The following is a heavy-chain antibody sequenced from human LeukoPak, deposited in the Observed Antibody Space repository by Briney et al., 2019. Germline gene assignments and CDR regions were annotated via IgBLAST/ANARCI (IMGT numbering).Heavy chain of an antibody. CDR3: ARSRSMYCSSTSCYDDY. J-gene: IGHJ4*02. CDR2: ISAYNGNT. CDR1: GYTFTSYG. D-gene: IGHD2-2*01. V-gene: IGHV1-18*01. Sequence: GASVKVSCKASGYTFTSYGINWVRQAPGQGLEWMGWISAYNGNTNYAQKLQGRVTMTTDTSTSTAYMELRSLRSDDTAVYYCARSRSMYCSSTSCYDDYWGQGTLVTVSS.